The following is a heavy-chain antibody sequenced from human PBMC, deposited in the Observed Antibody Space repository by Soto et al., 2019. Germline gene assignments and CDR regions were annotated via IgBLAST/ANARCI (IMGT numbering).Heavy chain of an antibody. CDR2: IRSKAYGGTT. CDR1: GFTFGDYA. D-gene: IGHD3-3*01. CDR3: TRTDDFWSGYYTVLEATFDY. V-gene: IGHV3-49*03. J-gene: IGHJ4*02. Sequence: SLRLSCTASGFTFGDYAMSWFRQAPGKGLEWVGFIRSKAYGGTTEYAASVKGRFTISRDDSKSIAYLQMNSLKTEDTAVYYCTRTDDFWSGYYTVLEATFDYWGQGTLVTVSS.